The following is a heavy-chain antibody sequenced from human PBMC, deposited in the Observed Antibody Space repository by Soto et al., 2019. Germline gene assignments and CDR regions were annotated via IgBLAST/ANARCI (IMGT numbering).Heavy chain of an antibody. J-gene: IGHJ4*02. CDR3: ATDVDYTPFDY. CDR1: GFNFSIYA. CDR2: ISYVGSQK. V-gene: IGHV3-30*04. D-gene: IGHD4-4*01. Sequence: QAQLVESGGGVVQPGRSLRLSCAASGFNFSIYAMHWVRRAPGKGLDWVAVISYVGSQKYYADSVKGRFTISRDNTKNTVYLRMKSLRAEDTAVYYFATDVDYTPFDYWGQGTLVTVSA.